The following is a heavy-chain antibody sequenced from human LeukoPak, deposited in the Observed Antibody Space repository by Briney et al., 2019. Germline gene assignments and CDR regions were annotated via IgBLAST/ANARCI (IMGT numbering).Heavy chain of an antibody. CDR3: ARTGSGWYPFDY. CDR2: IHYSGIT. J-gene: IGHJ4*02. V-gene: IGHV4-39*07. D-gene: IGHD6-19*01. CDR1: DGSISSGSYY. Sequence: SETLSLTCTVSDGSISSGSYYWGWIRQPPGKGLEWIANIHYSGITYYNPSLKSRVTISVDRSKNQFSLKLSSVTAADTAVYYCARTGSGWYPFDYWGQGTLVTVSS.